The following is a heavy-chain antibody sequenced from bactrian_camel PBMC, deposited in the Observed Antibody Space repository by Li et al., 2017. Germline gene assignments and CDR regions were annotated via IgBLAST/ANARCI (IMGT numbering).Heavy chain of an antibody. CDR2: INSGGGIT. V-gene: IGHV3S1*01. CDR3: VMASGGLFGFWDY. Sequence: HVQLVESGGGSVQPGGSLRLSCVGSGVTFSNRWMYWVRQAPGKGLEWVSIINSGGGITYYADSMKGRLTMSSDNAKNTVYLQMNSLKSEDTALYYCVMASGGLFGFWDYWGQGTQVTVSS. J-gene: IGHJ4*01. CDR1: GVTFSNRW. D-gene: IGHD3*01.